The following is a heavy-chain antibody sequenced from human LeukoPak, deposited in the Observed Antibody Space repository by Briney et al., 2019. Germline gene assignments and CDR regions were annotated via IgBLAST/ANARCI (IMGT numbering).Heavy chain of an antibody. CDR1: GFTLSSYW. J-gene: IGHJ4*02. Sequence: GGSLRLSCAASGFTLSSYWMSWARQAPGKGLEWVANIKQDGSEKYYVDSVKGRFTISRDNAKNSLYLQMNSLRAEDTAVYYCARETLYYYDSSGYGVYWGQGTLVTVSS. CDR2: IKQDGSEK. V-gene: IGHV3-7*01. CDR3: ARETLYYYDSSGYGVY. D-gene: IGHD3-22*01.